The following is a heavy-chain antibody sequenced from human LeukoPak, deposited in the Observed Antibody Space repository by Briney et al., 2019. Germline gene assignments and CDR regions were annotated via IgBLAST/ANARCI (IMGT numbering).Heavy chain of an antibody. CDR1: DYTFTSYG. CDR3: ARGPYCSGGTCYSQYYDY. V-gene: IGHV1-18*01. Sequence: SVKVSCKASDYTFTSYGISWVRQAPGQGLEWMGWVSTYNGNTNYAQKLQGRVTMTTDTSTSTAYMELRSLRSDDTAVYYCARGPYCSGGTCYSQYYDYWGQGTLVVVSS. CDR2: VSTYNGNT. J-gene: IGHJ4*02. D-gene: IGHD2-15*01.